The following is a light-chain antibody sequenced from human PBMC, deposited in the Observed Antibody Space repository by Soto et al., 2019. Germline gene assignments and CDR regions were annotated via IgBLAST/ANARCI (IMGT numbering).Light chain of an antibody. J-gene: IGKJ5*01. V-gene: IGKV1-9*01. CDR2: TAS. CDR1: QGISSD. Sequence: DIQLTQSASFLSASVGDRVTITYRASQGISSDLAWYQQKPGKAPNLLIYTASTLQTGVPSRFSGSGSGTEFTLTISSLQPEDFATYYCQQLNIYPITFGQGTRLEIK. CDR3: QQLNIYPIT.